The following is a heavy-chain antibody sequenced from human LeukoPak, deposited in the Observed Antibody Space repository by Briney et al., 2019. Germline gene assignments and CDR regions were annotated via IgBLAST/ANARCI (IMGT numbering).Heavy chain of an antibody. J-gene: IGHJ6*03. CDR1: GGSFSGYC. Sequence: SETLSLTCAVYGGSFSGYCWGWVRQPPGKGMEWIGEVNLGGSTNYNPSLKSRVTISVDTSRNQFSLKLSSVTAADTAVYYCARTSEGYCRGGSCWDYYYYMDVWGKGTTVTVSS. D-gene: IGHD2-15*01. CDR2: VNLGGST. CDR3: ARTSEGYCRGGSCWDYYYYMDV. V-gene: IGHV4-34*01.